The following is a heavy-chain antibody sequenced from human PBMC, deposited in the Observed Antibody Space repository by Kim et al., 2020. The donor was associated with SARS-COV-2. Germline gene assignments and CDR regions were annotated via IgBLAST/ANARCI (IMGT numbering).Heavy chain of an antibody. CDR1: GGSFSGYY. Sequence: SETLSLTCAVYGGSFSGYYWSWIRQPPGKGLEWIGEINHSGSTNYNPSLKSRVTISVDTSKNQFSLKLSSVTAADTAVYYCARRLPMVRGVNQPYNWFDPWGQGTLVTVSS. CDR2: INHSGST. CDR3: ARRLPMVRGVNQPYNWFDP. J-gene: IGHJ5*02. D-gene: IGHD3-10*01. V-gene: IGHV4-34*01.